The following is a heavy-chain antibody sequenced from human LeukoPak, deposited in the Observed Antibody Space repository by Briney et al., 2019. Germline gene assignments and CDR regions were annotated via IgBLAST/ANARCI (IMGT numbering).Heavy chain of an antibody. Sequence: GGSLDPPCAAPGLPFSSFAMSWVRQAPGKGLEWVSAISRSGDSTYYADSVKGRFTISRDNSKNTLYLQMNSLRAEDTAVYYCAKEQRGYTGYAVGSWFDPWGQGTLVTASS. CDR3: AKEQRGYTGYAVGSWFDP. V-gene: IGHV3-23*01. J-gene: IGHJ5*02. CDR1: GLPFSSFA. CDR2: ISRSGDST. D-gene: IGHD5-12*01.